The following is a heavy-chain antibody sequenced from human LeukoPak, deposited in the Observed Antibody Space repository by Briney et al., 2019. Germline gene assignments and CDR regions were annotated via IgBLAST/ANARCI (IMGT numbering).Heavy chain of an antibody. CDR2: MSYDGGNK. V-gene: IGHV3-30*03. J-gene: IGHJ1*01. Sequence: GGSLRLSCAASGFTFSTYGMHWVRQAPGKGLEWVAVMSYDGGNKYYADSVKGRFTISRDNSKNTLYLQMNSLRAEDTAVYYCAREGGYYDSSGYYSLSFQHWGQGTLVTVSS. CDR3: AREGGYYDSSGYYSLSFQH. CDR1: GFTFSTYG. D-gene: IGHD3-22*01.